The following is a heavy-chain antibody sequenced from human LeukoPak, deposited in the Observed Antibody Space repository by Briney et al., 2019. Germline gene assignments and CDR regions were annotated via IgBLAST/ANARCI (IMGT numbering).Heavy chain of an antibody. V-gene: IGHV3-48*02. J-gene: IGHJ3*02. CDR1: GFTFNRYS. D-gene: IGHD1-7*01. CDR3: ARDENYAFDI. Sequence: GGPLRLSCTASGFTFNRYSMNWLRHAPRMTLEWVSYIGSSSNTIYYADSVKGRFTISRDTPKNSLYLQMNSLRDEDTAVYYCARDENYAFDIWGQGTMVTVSS. CDR2: IGSSSNTI.